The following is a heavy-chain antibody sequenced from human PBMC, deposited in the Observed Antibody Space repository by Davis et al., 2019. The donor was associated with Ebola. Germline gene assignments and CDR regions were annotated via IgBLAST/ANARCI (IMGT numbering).Heavy chain of an antibody. D-gene: IGHD3-22*01. V-gene: IGHV4-39*07. Sequence: MPSETLSLTCTVSGGSVSSGSYYWGWIRQPPGRGLEWIGSVYHSGTTYYNTSLRSRVTISVVPSRNQFSLKLTSVTADTAVYYCARGDSYYDPSGYYAGPEAPDHWGQGTLVSVSS. CDR3: ARGDSYYDPSGYYAGPEAPDH. CDR1: GGSVSSGSYY. CDR2: VYHSGTT. J-gene: IGHJ4*02.